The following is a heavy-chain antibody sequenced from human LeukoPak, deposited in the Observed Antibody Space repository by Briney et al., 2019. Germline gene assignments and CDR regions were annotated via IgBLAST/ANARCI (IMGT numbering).Heavy chain of an antibody. Sequence: GGSLRLSCAASGFSISNNYMTWVRQAPGKGLVWVSSIKNDESSTRYADSVKGRFTISRDNAKKTLYPQMDSLRAEDTAVYFCARDVAVVTASSFDNWGQGTRVTVSS. D-gene: IGHD2-21*02. CDR1: GFSISNNY. CDR2: IKNDESST. CDR3: ARDVAVVTASSFDN. J-gene: IGHJ4*02. V-gene: IGHV3-74*01.